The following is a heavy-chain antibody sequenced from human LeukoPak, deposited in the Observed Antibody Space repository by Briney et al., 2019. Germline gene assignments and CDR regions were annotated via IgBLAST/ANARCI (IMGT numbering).Heavy chain of an antibody. Sequence: SETLSLTCTVSGGCISSFFWSWIRQPPGKGLEWLGCIDYSGSTQYNPSLKSRVTISVDTSKQQFSLKLSSVTAADTAVYYCARDLELERNRWNYFESWGQGTLVTVSS. V-gene: IGHV4-59*01. J-gene: IGHJ4*02. CDR2: IDYSGST. D-gene: IGHD1-1*01. CDR3: ARDLELERNRWNYFES. CDR1: GGCISSFF.